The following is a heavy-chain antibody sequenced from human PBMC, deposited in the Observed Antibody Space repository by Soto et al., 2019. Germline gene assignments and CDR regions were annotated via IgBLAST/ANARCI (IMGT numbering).Heavy chain of an antibody. Sequence: SETLSLTCSVSGGPISSSSYYWGWIRQAPGKGLEWLATIYYTGYTYHNPSLKSHVTISVDTSKDQFSLALTSVTAAYTALYYCARSAIATHWFFDLWGRGTLVTVSS. CDR1: GGPISSSSYY. CDR3: ARSAIATHWFFDL. J-gene: IGHJ2*01. CDR2: IYYTGYT. V-gene: IGHV4-39*01. D-gene: IGHD5-18*01.